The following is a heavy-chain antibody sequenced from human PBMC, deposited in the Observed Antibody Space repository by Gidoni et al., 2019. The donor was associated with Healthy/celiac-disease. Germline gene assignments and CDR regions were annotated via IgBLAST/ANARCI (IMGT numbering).Heavy chain of an antibody. CDR3: AKDPIYYGGIAEYFQH. V-gene: IGHV3-30*18. D-gene: IGHD4-17*01. J-gene: IGHJ1*01. Sequence: QVQLVESGGGVVQPGRSLRLSGAASGCTVSSYGMHWVRQAPGKGRECVAVISYDGSNKYYADSVKGRFTISRDNSKNTLYLQMNILRAEDTAVYYCAKDPIYYGGIAEYFQHWGQGTLVTVSS. CDR2: ISYDGSNK. CDR1: GCTVSSYG.